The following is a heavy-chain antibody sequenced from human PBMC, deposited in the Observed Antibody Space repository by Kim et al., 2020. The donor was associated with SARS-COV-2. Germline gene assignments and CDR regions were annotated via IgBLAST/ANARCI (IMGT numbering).Heavy chain of an antibody. CDR3: AKDIRPAGTNYFDY. J-gene: IGHJ4*02. V-gene: IGHV3-43D*03. D-gene: IGHD2-8*01. Sequence: GGSLRLSCAASGFTFDDYAMHWVRQAPGKGLEWVSLISWDGGSTYYADSVKGRFTISRDNSKNSLYLQMNSLRAEDTALYYCAKDIRPAGTNYFDYWGQGTLVTVSS. CDR1: GFTFDDYA. CDR2: ISWDGGST.